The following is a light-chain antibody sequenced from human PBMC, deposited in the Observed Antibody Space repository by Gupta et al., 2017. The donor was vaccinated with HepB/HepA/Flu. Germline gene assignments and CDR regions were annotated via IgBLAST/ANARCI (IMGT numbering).Light chain of an antibody. V-gene: IGKV1-5*03. CDR2: KAS. CDR3: QHYNFYWT. J-gene: IGKJ1*01. Sequence: DIQMTQSPSTLSASVGDRVTITCRASQSIGPWLAWYQQKPGKAPKLLIYKASVVESGVSSRFSGGVEKKEFTPTSSRRQDDACAYYYDQHYNFYWTFGQGTKVEIK. CDR1: QSIGPW.